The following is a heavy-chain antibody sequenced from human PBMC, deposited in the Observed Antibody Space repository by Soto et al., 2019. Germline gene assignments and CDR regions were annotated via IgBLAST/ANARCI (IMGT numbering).Heavy chain of an antibody. CDR1: GFTFSSYA. Sequence: GASVKVSCKASGFTFSSYAMSWVRQAPGKGLEWVSAISGSGGSTYYADSVKGRFTISRDNSKNTPYLQMNSLRAEDTTVYYCARDYGSGWPDYWGQGTLVTVSS. CDR3: ARDYGSGWPDY. J-gene: IGHJ4*02. V-gene: IGHV3-23*01. CDR2: ISGSGGST. D-gene: IGHD6-19*01.